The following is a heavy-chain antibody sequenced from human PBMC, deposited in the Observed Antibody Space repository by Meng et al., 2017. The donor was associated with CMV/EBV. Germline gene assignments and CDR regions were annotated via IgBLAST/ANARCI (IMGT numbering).Heavy chain of an antibody. D-gene: IGHD3-3*01. CDR3: ARSITISLRSSRGPYYFDY. V-gene: IGHV1-18*01. CDR1: TFTSYG. Sequence: TFTSYGISWVRQDPGQGLEWMGWISAYNGNTNYAQKLQGRVTMTTDTSTSTAYMELRSLRSDDTAVYYCARSITISLRSSRGPYYFDYWGQGTLVTVSS. J-gene: IGHJ4*02. CDR2: ISAYNGNT.